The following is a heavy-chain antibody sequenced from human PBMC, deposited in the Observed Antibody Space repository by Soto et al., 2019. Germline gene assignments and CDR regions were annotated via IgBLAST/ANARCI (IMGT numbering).Heavy chain of an antibody. CDR1: GYTFTSYA. V-gene: IGHV1-24*01. J-gene: IGHJ5*02. CDR3: ATAIAARSWFDP. Sequence: ASVKVSCKASGYTFTSYAMHWVRQAPGQRLEWMGGFDPEDGETIYAQKFQGRVTMTEDTSTDTAYMELSSLRSEDTAVYYCATAIAARSWFDPWGQGTLVTVSS. D-gene: IGHD6-6*01. CDR2: FDPEDGET.